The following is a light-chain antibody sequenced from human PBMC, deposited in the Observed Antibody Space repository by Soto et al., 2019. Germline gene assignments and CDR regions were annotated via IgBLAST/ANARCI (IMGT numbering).Light chain of an antibody. Sequence: QSVLTQPAPVSGSPGQSIAISCTGTSSDVGKYSYVSWFQQYPGNAPKLMIYEVSNRPSGVSNRFSGSKSGNTASLTISGLQGEDEADYYCSSFTTSSTWVFGGGTKVTVL. J-gene: IGLJ3*02. V-gene: IGLV2-14*01. CDR3: SSFTTSSTWV. CDR1: SSDVGKYSY. CDR2: EVS.